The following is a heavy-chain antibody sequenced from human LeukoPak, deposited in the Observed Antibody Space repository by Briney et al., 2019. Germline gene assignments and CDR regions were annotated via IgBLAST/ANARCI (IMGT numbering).Heavy chain of an antibody. V-gene: IGHV4-30-4*01. D-gene: IGHD4-17*01. CDR1: GGSISSGDYY. CDR3: ARDSLDYGVDY. Sequence: SQTLSLTCTVSGGSISSGDYYWGWIRQPPGKGLEWIGYIYYSGSTYYNPSLKSRVTISVDTSKNQFSLKLSSVTAADTAVYYCARDSLDYGVDYWGQGTLVTVSS. J-gene: IGHJ4*02. CDR2: IYYSGST.